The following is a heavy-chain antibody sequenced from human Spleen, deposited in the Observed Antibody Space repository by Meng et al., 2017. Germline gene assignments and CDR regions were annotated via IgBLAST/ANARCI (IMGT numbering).Heavy chain of an antibody. D-gene: IGHD3/OR15-3a*01. CDR1: GFTFGDYA. J-gene: IGHJ4*02. CDR3: ARDTDWHNFDY. V-gene: IGHV3-7*01. Sequence: GESLKISCTASGFTFGDYAMSWFRQAPGKGLEWVANIKQDGSEKYYVDSVKGRFTISRDNAKNSLYLQMNSLRAEDTAVYYCARDTDWHNFDYWGQGTLVTVSS. CDR2: IKQDGSEK.